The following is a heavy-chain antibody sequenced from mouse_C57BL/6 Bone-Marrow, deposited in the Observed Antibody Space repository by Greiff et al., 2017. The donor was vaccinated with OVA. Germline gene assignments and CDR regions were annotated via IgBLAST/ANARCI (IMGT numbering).Heavy chain of an antibody. V-gene: IGHV1-50*01. D-gene: IGHD1-1*01. Sequence: VQLQQPGAEFVKPGASVKLSCKASGYTFTNYYIQWIKQRPGQGLEWIGEIDPSDSYTNYNQKFKGKATLTVDTSSSTAYMQLSSLTSEDSAVYYCGSWDFAYWGQGTLVTVSA. CDR2: IDPSDSYT. CDR1: GYTFTNYY. J-gene: IGHJ3*01. CDR3: GSWDFAY.